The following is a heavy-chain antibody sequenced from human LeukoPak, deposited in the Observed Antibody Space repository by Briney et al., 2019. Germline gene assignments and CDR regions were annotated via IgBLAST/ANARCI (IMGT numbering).Heavy chain of an antibody. CDR1: GYSFTSYW. CDR2: IYPGDSDT. CDR3: ARLSGYYDGVSACDI. D-gene: IGHD3-22*01. V-gene: IGHV5-51*01. Sequence: GEALKISWNGSGYSFTSYWIGWVRPVPGEGLEWIGIIYPGDSDTRYSPYVQGQLNISAGQSISTAHLQWSSLKASDTAMYYCARLSGYYDGVSACDIWGQGTIVSVPS. J-gene: IGHJ3*02.